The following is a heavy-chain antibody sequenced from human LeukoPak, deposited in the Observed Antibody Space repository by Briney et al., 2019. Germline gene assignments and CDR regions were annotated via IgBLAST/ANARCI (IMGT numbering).Heavy chain of an antibody. CDR3: ARDGYYYDSSGYYIDAFDI. J-gene: IGHJ3*02. Sequence: EGSLRLSCAASGFTFSSYSMNWVRQAPGKGLEWVSSISSSSSYIYYADSVKGRFTISRDNAKNSLYLQMNSLRAEDTAVYYCARDGYYYDSSGYYIDAFDIWGQGTMVTVSS. V-gene: IGHV3-21*01. CDR2: ISSSSSYI. D-gene: IGHD3-22*01. CDR1: GFTFSSYS.